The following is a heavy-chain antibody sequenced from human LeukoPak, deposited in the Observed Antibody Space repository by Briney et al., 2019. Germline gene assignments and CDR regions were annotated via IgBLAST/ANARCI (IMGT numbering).Heavy chain of an antibody. Sequence: PSETLSLTCSVSGGSIRSSDDYWGFVRQTPGKGLEWMGSIYYTGSSHYNPSLKSRATISVDTSKNQFSLKLGSVTAADTAVYYCASARYYYGSGRPFYYWGQGTLVTVSS. CDR1: GGSIRSSDDY. CDR3: ASARYYYGSGRPFYY. CDR2: IYYTGSS. J-gene: IGHJ4*02. D-gene: IGHD3-10*01. V-gene: IGHV4-39*07.